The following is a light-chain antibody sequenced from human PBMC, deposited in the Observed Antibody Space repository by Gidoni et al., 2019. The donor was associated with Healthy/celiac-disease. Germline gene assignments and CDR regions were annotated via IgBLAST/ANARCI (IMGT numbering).Light chain of an antibody. J-gene: IGKJ3*01. V-gene: IGKV3-11*01. CDR3: QQRSNWPRFT. CDR2: DAS. Sequence: EIVLTQTPATLSSSPGERATLSCRASQSVSSYLAWYQQKPGPAPRLLIYDASNRATGIPARFSGSGSGTDFTLTISSLEPEDFAVYYCQQRSNWPRFTFGPGTKVDIK. CDR1: QSVSSY.